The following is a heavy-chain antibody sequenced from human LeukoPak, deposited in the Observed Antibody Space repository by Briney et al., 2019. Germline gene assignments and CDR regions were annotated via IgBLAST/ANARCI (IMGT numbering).Heavy chain of an antibody. D-gene: IGHD2-2*01. V-gene: IGHV4-34*01. J-gene: IGHJ5*02. Sequence: SETLSLTCAVYGWSFNDYYWNWIRQPPGKGLEWIGEINARGDTNYNPSLRSRVTISVDTSKKQFSLRLTSMIAADTALYYCARGQVPAARGYNWFDPWGQGTLVTVSS. CDR1: GWSFNDYY. CDR3: ARGQVPAARGYNWFDP. CDR2: INARGDT.